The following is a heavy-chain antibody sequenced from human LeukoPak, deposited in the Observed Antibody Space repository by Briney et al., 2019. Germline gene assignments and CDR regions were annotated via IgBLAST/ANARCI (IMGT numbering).Heavy chain of an antibody. CDR1: GYSFTGYW. Sequence: GESLKISCKGYGYSFTGYWIGCVRQMPGKGLEWMGIIYPGDSDTRYSPSFQGQVTISADKSISTAYLQWSSLKASDTAMYYCARHAAVAGYYFDYWGQGTLVTVSS. CDR3: ARHAAVAGYYFDY. D-gene: IGHD6-19*01. V-gene: IGHV5-51*01. CDR2: IYPGDSDT. J-gene: IGHJ4*02.